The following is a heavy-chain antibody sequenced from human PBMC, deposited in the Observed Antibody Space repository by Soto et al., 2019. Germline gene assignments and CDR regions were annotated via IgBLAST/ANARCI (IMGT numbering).Heavy chain of an antibody. J-gene: IGHJ4*02. V-gene: IGHV3-74*01. CDR2: TKGDGSET. CDR3: ARDPAATVDRHYFGY. Sequence: PGGSLRLSCAASGFTFSSYWMHWVRQAPGKGLVWVSRTKGDGSETNYADSVKGRFTTSRDNAKNEFSLRLASVTAADTAVYFCARDPAATVDRHYFGYWGQGALVTVSS. CDR1: GFTFSSYW. D-gene: IGHD4-4*01.